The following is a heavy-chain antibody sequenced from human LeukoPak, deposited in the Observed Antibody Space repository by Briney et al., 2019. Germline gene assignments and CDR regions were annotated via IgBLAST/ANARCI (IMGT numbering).Heavy chain of an antibody. Sequence: GGSLRLPCAASGFTFSSYAMSWVRQAPGKGLEWVSAISGSGGSTYYADSVKGRFTISRDNSKNTLYLQMNSLRAEDTAVYYCAKDPPPYYYDSSGIFDYWGQGTLVTVSS. CDR3: AKDPPPYYYDSSGIFDY. D-gene: IGHD3-22*01. J-gene: IGHJ4*02. CDR1: GFTFSSYA. V-gene: IGHV3-23*01. CDR2: ISGSGGST.